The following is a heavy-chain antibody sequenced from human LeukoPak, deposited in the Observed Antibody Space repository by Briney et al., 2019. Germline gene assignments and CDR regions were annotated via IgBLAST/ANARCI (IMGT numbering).Heavy chain of an antibody. J-gene: IGHJ4*02. V-gene: IGHV4-39*01. Sequence: SETLSLTCTVSGGSISSSSYYWGWIRQPPGKGLEWIGSIYYSGSTYSNPSLKSRVTISVDTSKNQFSLKLSSVTAADTAVYYCARHFSSGWYRIDYWGQGTLVTVSS. D-gene: IGHD6-19*01. CDR1: GGSISSSSYY. CDR3: ARHFSSGWYRIDY. CDR2: IYYSGST.